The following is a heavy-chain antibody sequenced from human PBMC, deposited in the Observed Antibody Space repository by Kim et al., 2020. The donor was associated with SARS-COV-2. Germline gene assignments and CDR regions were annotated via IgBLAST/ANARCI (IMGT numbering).Heavy chain of an antibody. D-gene: IGHD3-10*01. J-gene: IGHJ6*03. Sequence: SLKSRVTISVDTSKNQFSLKLSSVTAADTAVYYCAREVQGGNYYYYYMDVWGKGTTVTVSS. V-gene: IGHV4-59*01. CDR3: AREVQGGNYYYYYMDV.